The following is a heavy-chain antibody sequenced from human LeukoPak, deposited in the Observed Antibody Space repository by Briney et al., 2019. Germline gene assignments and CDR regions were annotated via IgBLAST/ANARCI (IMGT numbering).Heavy chain of an antibody. CDR2: ISSSGSTI. CDR1: GFTFSDYY. Sequence: GGSLRLSCAAPGFTFSDYYMSWIRQAPGKGLEWVSYISSSGSTIYYADSVKGRFTISRDNANNSLYLQMNSLRAEDTAVYCCAREGHPPGVDYWGQGTLVTVSS. J-gene: IGHJ4*02. CDR3: AREGHPPGVDY. V-gene: IGHV3-11*04.